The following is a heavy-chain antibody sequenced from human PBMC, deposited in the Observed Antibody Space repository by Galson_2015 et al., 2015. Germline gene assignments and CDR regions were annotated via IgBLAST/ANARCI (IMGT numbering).Heavy chain of an antibody. Sequence: SVEVSCKASGYTFTSYAMNWVRQAPGQGLEWMGWINTNTGNPTYAQGFTGRFVFSLDTSVSTAYLQISSLKAEDTAVYYCARDWGYYDSSGYSQLGFDPWGQGTLVTVSS. V-gene: IGHV7-4-1*02. CDR2: INTNTGNP. D-gene: IGHD3-22*01. CDR1: GYTFTSYA. CDR3: ARDWGYYDSSGYSQLGFDP. J-gene: IGHJ5*02.